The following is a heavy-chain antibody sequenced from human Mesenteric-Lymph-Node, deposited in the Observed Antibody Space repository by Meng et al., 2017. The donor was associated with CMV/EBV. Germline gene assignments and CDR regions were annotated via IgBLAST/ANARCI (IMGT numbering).Heavy chain of an antibody. J-gene: IGHJ6*02. CDR1: GYTFTSCG. V-gene: IGHV1-18*01. CDR3: ARDWGYCSSTSCYGMDV. CDR2: ISAYNGNT. Sequence: ASVKDSCKASGYTFTSCGLSWVRQAPGHGLEWMGWISAYNGNTNYAQKLQGRVTMTTETSTSTAYMELRSLRSDDTAVYYCARDWGYCSSTSCYGMDVWGQGTTVTVSS. D-gene: IGHD2-2*01.